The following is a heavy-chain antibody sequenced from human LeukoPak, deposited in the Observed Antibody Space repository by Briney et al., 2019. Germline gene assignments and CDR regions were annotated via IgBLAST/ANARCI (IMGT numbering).Heavy chain of an antibody. CDR2: IYSDNT. CDR3: ARARSGPYPFDY. J-gene: IGHJ4*02. D-gene: IGHD2-15*01. CDR1: GFTVSSNS. V-gene: IGHV3-53*01. Sequence: PGGSLRLSCTDSGFTVSSNSMSWVRQAPGKGLEWVSFIYSDNTHYSDSVKGRFTISRDNSKNTLYLQMNSLRAEDTAVYYCARARSGPYPFDYWGQGTLVTVSS.